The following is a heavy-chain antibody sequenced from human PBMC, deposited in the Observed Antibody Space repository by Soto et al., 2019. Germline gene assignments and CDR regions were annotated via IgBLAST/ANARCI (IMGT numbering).Heavy chain of an antibody. Sequence: GSLRLSCTASGFTFRTYAMTWFRQAAGKGLEWVSAISGSAGTFYATSVKGRFTISRDNSRSTVYLQMHSLRAEDSAIYYCAKEKDYDFNWGSDRFTSHYWGRGTLVTVSS. D-gene: IGHD3-16*02. CDR3: AKEKDYDFNWGSDRFTSHY. J-gene: IGHJ4*02. CDR1: GFTFRTYA. V-gene: IGHV3-23*01. CDR2: ISGSAGT.